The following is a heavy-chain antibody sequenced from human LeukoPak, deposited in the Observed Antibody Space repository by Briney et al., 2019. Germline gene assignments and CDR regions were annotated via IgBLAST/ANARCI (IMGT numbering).Heavy chain of an antibody. CDR2: IYYSGST. Sequence: SETLSLTCTVSGGSISSYYWSWIRQPPGKGLEWIGYIYYSGSTNYKPSLKSRVTISVDTSKNQFSLKLSSVTAADTAVYYCARGQWLVDYWGQGTLVTVSS. J-gene: IGHJ4*02. D-gene: IGHD6-19*01. CDR1: GGSISSYY. CDR3: ARGQWLVDY. V-gene: IGHV4-59*01.